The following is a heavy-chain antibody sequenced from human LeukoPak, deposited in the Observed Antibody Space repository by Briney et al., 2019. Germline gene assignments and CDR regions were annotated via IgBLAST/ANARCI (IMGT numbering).Heavy chain of an antibody. CDR2: NYYSGNT. CDR1: GGSISTYY. V-gene: IGHV4-59*12. Sequence: SETLTLTCTVSGGSISTYYWSWIRQPPGKGLECIGYNYYSGNTNYNPSLKSRVTISVDTSKNQFSLKLTSVTAADTAVYYCARGSGGILTGYLPFDPWREGTQVTVSS. J-gene: IGHJ5*02. CDR3: ARGSGGILTGYLPFDP. D-gene: IGHD3-9*01.